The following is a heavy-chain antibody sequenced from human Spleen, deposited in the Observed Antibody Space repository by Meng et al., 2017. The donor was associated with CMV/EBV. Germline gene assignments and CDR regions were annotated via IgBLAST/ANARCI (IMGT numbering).Heavy chain of an antibody. CDR1: GSFSGHN. D-gene: IGHD5-12*01. J-gene: IGHJ4*02. CDR3: ARGSWVYSDDDETTGLDY. CDR2: INHSGST. Sequence: GSFSGHNWSLIPQPPGKGLEWIGEINHSGSTNYNPSLKSRVTISVDASKNQFSLKLTSVTAADTAVYYCARGSWVYSDDDETTGLDYWGPGTLVTVSS. V-gene: IGHV4-34*01.